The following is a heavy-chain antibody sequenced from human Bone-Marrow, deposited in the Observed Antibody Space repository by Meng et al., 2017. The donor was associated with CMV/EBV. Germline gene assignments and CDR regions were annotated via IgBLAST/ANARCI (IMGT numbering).Heavy chain of an antibody. CDR3: AKSTSKRGMVVTPLS. CDR2: IQSGDSDT. V-gene: IGHV3-23*03. Sequence: GESLKISCAASGFTFSSHVINWVRQAPGKGLEWVSSIQSGDSDTYCAGSVKGRFTISRDNSKNTLYLQMNSLRAEDTAVYYCAKSTSKRGMVVTPLSWGQGTLVTVS. CDR1: GFTFSSHV. J-gene: IGHJ4*02. D-gene: IGHD4-23*01.